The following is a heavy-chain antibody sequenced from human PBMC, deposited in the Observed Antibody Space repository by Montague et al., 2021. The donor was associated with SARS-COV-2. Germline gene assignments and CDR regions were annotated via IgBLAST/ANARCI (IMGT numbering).Heavy chain of an antibody. J-gene: IGHJ4*02. CDR1: GGSMRRYY. V-gene: IGHV4-59*12. CDR3: ARSLYSVSWCPD. CDR2: IYDSGGA. D-gene: IGHD5/OR15-5a*01. Sequence: SETLSLTCTISGGSMRRYYWTWIRQLPGKELEWIGSIYDSGGARYNPSLKSRVSISVDASKNQFSLNLTSVTAADTAVYYCARSLYSVSWCPDWGQGTQVTVSS.